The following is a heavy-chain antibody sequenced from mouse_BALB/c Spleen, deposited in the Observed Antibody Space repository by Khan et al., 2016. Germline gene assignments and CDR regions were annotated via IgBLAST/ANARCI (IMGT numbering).Heavy chain of an antibody. CDR1: GYTFTNYW. J-gene: IGHJ4*01. Sequence: QVQLKQSGAELARPGASVKLSCKASGYTFTNYWMQRVNQRPGQGLEWIGAICPGDGDTRYTQKFKGKATFTADKSSSTAYMQLSTLASEDSAVYYCARGGDYSLYYAMDYWGQGTSVTVSS. CDR3: ARGGDYSLYYAMDY. D-gene: IGHD1-1*01. V-gene: IGHV1-87*01. CDR2: ICPGDGDT.